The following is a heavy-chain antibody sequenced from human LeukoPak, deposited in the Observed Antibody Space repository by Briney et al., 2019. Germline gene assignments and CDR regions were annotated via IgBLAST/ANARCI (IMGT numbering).Heavy chain of an antibody. D-gene: IGHD3-3*01. CDR1: GGSFSGYY. CDR2: INHSGST. J-gene: IGHJ4*02. Sequence: SETLSLTCAVYGGSFSGYYWSWIRQPPGKGLEWIGEINHSGSTNYSPSLKSRVTISVDTSKNQFSLELSSVTAADTAVYYCARGISPSTIFGVVTNFDYWGQGTLVTVSS. V-gene: IGHV4-34*01. CDR3: ARGISPSTIFGVVTNFDY.